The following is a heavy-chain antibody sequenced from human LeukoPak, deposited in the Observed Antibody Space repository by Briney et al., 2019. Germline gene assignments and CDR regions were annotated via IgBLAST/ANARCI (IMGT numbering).Heavy chain of an antibody. V-gene: IGHV3-53*01. CDR3: ARDSYSTRLFHY. CDR2: IYSGGST. CDR1: GFTVSSNY. D-gene: IGHD6-13*01. J-gene: IGHJ4*02. Sequence: PGGSLRLSCAASGFTVSSNYMSWVRQAPGKGLEWVSVIYSGGSTYYADSVKGRFTISRDNSKNTLYLQMNSLRAEDTAVYYCARDSYSTRLFHYWGQGTLVTVSS.